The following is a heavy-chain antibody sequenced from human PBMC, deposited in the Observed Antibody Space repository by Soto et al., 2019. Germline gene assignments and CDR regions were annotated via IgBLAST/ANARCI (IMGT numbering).Heavy chain of an antibody. V-gene: IGHV1-46*01. CDR1: GYTFPSYY. J-gene: IGHJ6*02. CDR2: INPSGGST. D-gene: IGHD4-17*01. CDR3: ARKTTVTTGRYYYYGMDV. Sequence: ASVQVSCKASGYTFPSYYMHWVRQDPGQGLEWMGIINPSGGSTSYAQKFQGRVTMTRDTSTSTVYMELSSLRSEDTAVYYCARKTTVTTGRYYYYGMDVWGQGTTVTVSS.